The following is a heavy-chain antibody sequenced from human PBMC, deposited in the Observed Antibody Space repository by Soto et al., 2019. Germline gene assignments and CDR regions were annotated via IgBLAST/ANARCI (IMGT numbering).Heavy chain of an antibody. CDR2: ISWNRGSV. D-gene: IGHD3-3*01. J-gene: IGHJ3*02. CDR3: AKDRHDFWSGADI. Sequence: DVQLVESGGGLVQPGRSLRLSCAAFGFTFDDYAIHWVRQAPGKGLEWVSGISWNRGSVGYADSVKGRFTIFRDNAKNSLYLQMNCLRAEDTALYYCAKDRHDFWSGADIWGQGTMVTVSS. CDR1: GFTFDDYA. V-gene: IGHV3-9*01.